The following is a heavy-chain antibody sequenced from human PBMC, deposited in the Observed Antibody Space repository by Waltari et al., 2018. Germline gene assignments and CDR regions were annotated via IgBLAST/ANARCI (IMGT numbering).Heavy chain of an antibody. V-gene: IGHV4-34*01. CDR1: GGSFSGYY. D-gene: IGHD2-15*01. Sequence: QVQLQQWGAGLLKPSETLSLTCAVYGGSFSGYYWSWLRQPPGKGLEWIGEINHSGSTNYNPSLKSRVTISVDTSKNQFSLKLSSVTAADTAVYYCARYIVVVVAATQNWFDPWGQGTLVTVSS. J-gene: IGHJ5*02. CDR3: ARYIVVVVAATQNWFDP. CDR2: INHSGST.